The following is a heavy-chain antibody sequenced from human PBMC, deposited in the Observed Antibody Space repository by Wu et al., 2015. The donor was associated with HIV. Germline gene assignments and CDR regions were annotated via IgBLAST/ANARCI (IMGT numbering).Heavy chain of an antibody. J-gene: IGHJ4*02. D-gene: IGHD2-21*01. V-gene: IGHV1-69*05. Sequence: QVQLVQSGAEEKKPGSSVKVSCKASRGFFREYGINWVRQAPGQGPEYLAGIIPIFDTANYAQKFQGRVTITTDESTSTAYMELSSLRSEDTAVYYCASFNSRDYWGQGTLVTVSS. CDR1: RGFFREYG. CDR2: IIPIFDTA. CDR3: ASFNSRDY.